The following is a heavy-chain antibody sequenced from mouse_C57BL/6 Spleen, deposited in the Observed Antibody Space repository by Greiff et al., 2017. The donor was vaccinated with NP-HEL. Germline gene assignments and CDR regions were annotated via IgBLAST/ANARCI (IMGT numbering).Heavy chain of an antibody. Sequence: QVQLKESGAELARPGASVKLSCKASGYTFTSYGISWVKQRTGQGLEWIGEIYPRSGNTYYNEKFKGKATLTADKSSSTAYMELRSLTSEDSAVYFCARRTVYYYGSSEGDYFDYGGQGTTLTVSS. D-gene: IGHD1-1*01. J-gene: IGHJ2*01. V-gene: IGHV1-81*01. CDR2: IYPRSGNT. CDR1: GYTFTSYG. CDR3: ARRTVYYYGSSEGDYFDY.